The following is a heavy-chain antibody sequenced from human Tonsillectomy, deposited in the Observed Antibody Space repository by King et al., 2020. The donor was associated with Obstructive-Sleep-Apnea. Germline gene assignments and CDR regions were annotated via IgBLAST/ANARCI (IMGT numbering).Heavy chain of an antibody. CDR1: GFTFSSYS. D-gene: IGHD3-22*01. J-gene: IGHJ4*02. Sequence: VQLVESGGGLVQPGGSLRLSCAASGFTFSSYSMNWVRQAPGKGLEWVSYISSSSSTIYYADSVKGRFTISRDNAKNSLYLQMNSLRAEDTAVYYCARDSYYYDSSGYYETGIDYWGQGTLVTVSS. CDR2: ISSSSSTI. V-gene: IGHV3-48*04. CDR3: ARDSYYYDSSGYYETGIDY.